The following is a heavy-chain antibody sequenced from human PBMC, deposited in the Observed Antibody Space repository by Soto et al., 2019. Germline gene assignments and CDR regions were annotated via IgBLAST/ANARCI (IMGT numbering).Heavy chain of an antibody. J-gene: IGHJ4*02. Sequence: QITLKESGPTLVKPTQTLTLTCTFSGFSLSTSGVGVGWIRQPPGKALEWLALIYWDDDKRYSPSLKSRLTITKDTSKKQVVLTMTNMDPVDTATYYCAHRRIYSRTIYYFDYWGQGTLVTVSS. V-gene: IGHV2-5*02. CDR2: IYWDDDK. CDR1: GFSLSTSGVG. D-gene: IGHD6-13*01. CDR3: AHRRIYSRTIYYFDY.